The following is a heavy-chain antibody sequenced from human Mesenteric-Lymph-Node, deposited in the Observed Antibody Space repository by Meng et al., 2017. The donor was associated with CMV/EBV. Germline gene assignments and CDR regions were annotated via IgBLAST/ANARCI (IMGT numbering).Heavy chain of an antibody. V-gene: IGHV3-30*04. D-gene: IGHD5-18*01. J-gene: IGHJ4*02. CDR2: ISNDGDNE. Sequence: GFTFSSYAMHWVRQAPGKGLEWVAAISNDGDNEYYADSVKGRFTISRDNSKNTLYLQMNSLRAEVTAVYFCARDFGSRGYSNGYIDYWGQGTLVTVSS. CDR3: ARDFGSRGYSNGYIDY. CDR1: GFTFSSYA.